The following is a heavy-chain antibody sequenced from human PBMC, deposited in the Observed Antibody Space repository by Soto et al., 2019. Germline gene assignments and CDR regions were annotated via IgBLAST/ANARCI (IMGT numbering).Heavy chain of an antibody. Sequence: GGSLRLSCAASGFTFSSYAMSWVRQAPGKGLEWVSAISGSGGSTYYADSVKGRFTISRDNSKNTLYLQMNSLRAEDTAVYYYAKDRYRFGELFPLDYWGQGTQVTVSS. D-gene: IGHD3-10*01. CDR3: AKDRYRFGELFPLDY. CDR2: ISGSGGST. CDR1: GFTFSSYA. J-gene: IGHJ4*02. V-gene: IGHV3-23*01.